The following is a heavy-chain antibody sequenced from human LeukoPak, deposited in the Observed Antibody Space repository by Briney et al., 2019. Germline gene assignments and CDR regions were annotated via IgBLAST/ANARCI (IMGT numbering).Heavy chain of an antibody. J-gene: IGHJ1*01. CDR2: INVGNGNT. CDR3: ASRAVAGKGRYFQH. Sequence: ASVKVSCQASGYTFTSYAMHWVRQAPGQRLEWMGWINVGNGNTKYSQKFQGRVTITADESTSTAYMELSSLRSEDTAVYYCASRAVAGKGRYFQHWGQGTLVTVSS. V-gene: IGHV1-3*01. CDR1: GYTFTSYA. D-gene: IGHD6-19*01.